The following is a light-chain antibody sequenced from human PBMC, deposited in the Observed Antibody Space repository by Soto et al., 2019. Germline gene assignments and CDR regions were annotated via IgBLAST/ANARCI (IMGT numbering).Light chain of an antibody. CDR1: SSDVGGYNY. CDR2: EVS. V-gene: IGLV2-8*01. J-gene: IGLJ1*01. CDR3: SYYAGSNNYV. Sequence: QSVLTQPPSASGSPGQSVTISCTGTSSDVGGYNYVSWHQQHPGKAPKLMIYEVSKRPSGVPDRFSGSKSGNTASLTVSGLQAEDEADYYCSYYAGSNNYVFGTGNEVPGL.